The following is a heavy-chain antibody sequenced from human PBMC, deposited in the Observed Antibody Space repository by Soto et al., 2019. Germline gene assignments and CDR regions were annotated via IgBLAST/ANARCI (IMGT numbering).Heavy chain of an antibody. J-gene: IGHJ3*02. CDR2: ISGSGGST. CDR3: ANLIYYDSSGYYHDAFDI. V-gene: IGHV3-23*01. Sequence: EVQLLESGGGLVQPGGSLRLSCAASGFTFSSYAMSWVRQAPGKGLEWVSAISGSGGSTYYADSVKGRFTISRDNSKNTLYLQMNSLRAEDTAVYYCANLIYYDSSGYYHDAFDIWGQGTMVTVSS. D-gene: IGHD3-22*01. CDR1: GFTFSSYA.